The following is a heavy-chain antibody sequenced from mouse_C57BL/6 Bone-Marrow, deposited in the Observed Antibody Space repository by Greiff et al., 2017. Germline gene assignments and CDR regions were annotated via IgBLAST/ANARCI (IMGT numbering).Heavy chain of an antibody. Sequence: EVQLQQYGPVLARPGASVKMSCKTSGYTFTSYWMHWVKQRPGQGLEWIGAINPGNSDTSSNQKFKGKAKLTAVTSAHTAYMERSSLTNADSAVYYCTSISTVVARAMDYWGQGTSVTVSS. CDR3: TSISTVVARAMDY. D-gene: IGHD1-1*01. J-gene: IGHJ4*01. V-gene: IGHV1-5*01. CDR2: INPGNSDT. CDR1: GYTFTSYW.